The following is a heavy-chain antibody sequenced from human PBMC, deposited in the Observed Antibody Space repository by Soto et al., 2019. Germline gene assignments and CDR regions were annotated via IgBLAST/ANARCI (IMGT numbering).Heavy chain of an antibody. Sequence: SSETLSLTCTVSGGSISSYYWSWIRQPPGKGLEWIGYIYYTGSTNYNPSLKSRVTISVDTSKNQFSLKLSSVTAADTAVYYCARPLSGYGAFDIWGQGTMVTVSS. D-gene: IGHD3-22*01. V-gene: IGHV4-59*08. CDR3: ARPLSGYGAFDI. CDR1: GGSISSYY. CDR2: IYYTGST. J-gene: IGHJ3*02.